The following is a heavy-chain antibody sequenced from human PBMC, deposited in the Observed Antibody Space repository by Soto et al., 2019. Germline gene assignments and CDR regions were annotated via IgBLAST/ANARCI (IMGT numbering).Heavy chain of an antibody. CDR3: ARESSGGYYDSSGYDY. V-gene: IGHV1-18*04. CDR2: ISAYNGNT. D-gene: IGHD3-22*01. J-gene: IGHJ4*02. Sequence: QVQLVQSGAEVKKPGASVKVSCKASGYTFTSYGISWVRQAPGHGLEWMGWISAYNGNTNYAQKLQGRVTMTTDTSTSTAYMELRSLRSDDTAVYYCARESSGGYYDSSGYDYWGQGTLVTVSS. CDR1: GYTFTSYG.